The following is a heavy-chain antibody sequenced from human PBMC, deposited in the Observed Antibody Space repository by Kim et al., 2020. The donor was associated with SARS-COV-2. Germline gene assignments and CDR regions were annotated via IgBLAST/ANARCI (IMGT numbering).Heavy chain of an antibody. D-gene: IGHD2-21*01. J-gene: IGHJ6*02. CDR1: GYTFTGYY. CDR3: ASLNAMGSRPHYYGMDV. CDR2: INPNSGGT. Sequence: ASVKVSCKASGYTFTGYYMHWVRQAPGQGLEWMGRINPNSGGTNYAQKFQGRVTMTRDTSISTAYMELSRLRSDDTAVYYCASLNAMGSRPHYYGMDVWGQGTTVTVSS. V-gene: IGHV1-2*06.